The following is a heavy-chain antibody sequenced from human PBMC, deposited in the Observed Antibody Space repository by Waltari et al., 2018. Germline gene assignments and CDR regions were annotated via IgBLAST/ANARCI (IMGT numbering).Heavy chain of an antibody. CDR3: AREVVPPHTIVVNWFDP. CDR2: ITTNTGNP. V-gene: IGHV7-4-1*02. CDR1: GYTFTDYD. Sequence: QVQLAQSGSEWKKPGASVKISCKASGYTFTDYDITWVRQAPGQGLDLMGWITTNTGNPTYAQGFTGRFVFSLDTSVSTAYLQITSLKTEDSAVYYCAREVVPPHTIVVNWFDPWGQGTLVTVSS. D-gene: IGHD2-2*01. J-gene: IGHJ5*02.